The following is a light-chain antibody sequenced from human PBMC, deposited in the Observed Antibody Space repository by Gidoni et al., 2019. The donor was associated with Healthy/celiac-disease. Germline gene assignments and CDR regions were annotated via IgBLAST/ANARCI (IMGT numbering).Light chain of an antibody. J-gene: IGLJ2*01. CDR1: NIGSTS. CDR2: YDS. V-gene: IGLV3-21*02. Sequence: SYVLTQPPSVPVAPGQTARITCGGNNIGSTSVHWYQQKPGQAPVLVVYYDSDRPSGIPGRFSGSNSGNTATLTISRVEAGDEADYYCQVWDSSSDLVVFGGGTKLTVL. CDR3: QVWDSSSDLVV.